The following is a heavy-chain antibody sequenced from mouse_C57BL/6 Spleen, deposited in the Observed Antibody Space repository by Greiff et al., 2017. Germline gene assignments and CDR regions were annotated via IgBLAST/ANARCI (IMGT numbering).Heavy chain of an antibody. D-gene: IGHD2-3*01. J-gene: IGHJ3*01. CDR2: INPSNGGT. CDR1: GYTFTSYW. Sequence: QVQLQQPGTELVKPGASVKLSCKASGYTFTSYWMHWVKQRPGQGLEWIGNINPSNGGTNYNEKFKSKATLTVDKSSSTAYMQRSSLTSEDSAVYYCARDDGYYEGRFAYWGQGTLVTVSA. V-gene: IGHV1-53*01. CDR3: ARDDGYYEGRFAY.